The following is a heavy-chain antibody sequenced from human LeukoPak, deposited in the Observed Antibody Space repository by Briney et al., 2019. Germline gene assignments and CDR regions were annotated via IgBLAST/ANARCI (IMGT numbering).Heavy chain of an antibody. D-gene: IGHD6-6*01. Sequence: GGSLRLSCAASGFTFDDYAMHWVRHAPGKGREWVSGISWNSGSIGYADSVKGRFTISRDKAKNSLYLQMNSLRAEDTALYYCAKCTRRQLYNWFDPWGQGTLVTVSS. V-gene: IGHV3-9*01. CDR3: AKCTRRQLYNWFDP. J-gene: IGHJ5*02. CDR2: ISWNSGSI. CDR1: GFTFDDYA.